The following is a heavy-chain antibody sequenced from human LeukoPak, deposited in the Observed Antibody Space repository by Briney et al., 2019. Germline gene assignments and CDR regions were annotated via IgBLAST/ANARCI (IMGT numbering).Heavy chain of an antibody. CDR2: IYTSGST. CDR1: GGSISSYY. Sequence: SETLSLTCTVSGGSISSYYWSWIRQPAGKGLEWIGRIYTSGSTNYNPSLKSRVTMSVDTSKNQFSLKLSSVTAADTAVYYCAREIRYFDWLLNWLDPWGQGTLVTVSS. J-gene: IGHJ5*02. D-gene: IGHD3-9*01. CDR3: AREIRYFDWLLNWLDP. V-gene: IGHV4-4*07.